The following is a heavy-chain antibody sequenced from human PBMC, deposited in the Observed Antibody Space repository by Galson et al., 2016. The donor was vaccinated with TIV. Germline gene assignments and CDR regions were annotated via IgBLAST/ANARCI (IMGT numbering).Heavy chain of an antibody. CDR2: IYPGNYHT. CDR3: ARHDSSAFSNWYFNL. V-gene: IGHV5-51*01. CDR1: GSPFSGYY. J-gene: IGHJ2*01. Sequence: QSGAEVKKTGESLKISCRGSGSPFSGYYIGWVRQVPGKGLEWMGIIYPGNYHTVYSPSFEGQVTISAAKSTTTAYLQWNSLKASDTAMYYCARHDSSAFSNWYFNLWGRGTLVTVSS. D-gene: IGHD3-22*01.